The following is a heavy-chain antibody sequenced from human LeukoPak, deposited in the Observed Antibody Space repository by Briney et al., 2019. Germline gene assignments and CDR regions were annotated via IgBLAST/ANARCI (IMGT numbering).Heavy chain of an antibody. CDR3: AKDRYGDYSFDY. CDR2: ISGSGSST. Sequence: PGGSLRLSCAASGFTFTIYDMSWFRQAPGKGLEWVSSISGSGSSTYYAESVKGRFTISRDNSKNTLYLQMNSLRAEDTAVYYCAKDRYGDYSFDYWGQGTLVTVSS. J-gene: IGHJ4*02. D-gene: IGHD4-17*01. CDR1: GFTFTIYD. V-gene: IGHV3-23*01.